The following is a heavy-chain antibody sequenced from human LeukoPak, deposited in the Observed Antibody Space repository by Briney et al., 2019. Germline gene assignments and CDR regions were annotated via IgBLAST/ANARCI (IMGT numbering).Heavy chain of an antibody. D-gene: IGHD3-3*01. CDR1: GYTFTSYG. CDR3: ARDAITIFGVVPEDAFDI. CDR2: ISAYNGNT. V-gene: IGHV1-18*01. Sequence: ASVKVSCKASGYTFTSYGISWVRQAPGQGLEWMGWISAYNGNTNYAQKLQGRVTMTTDTSTSTAYMELRSLRPDDTAVYYCARDAITIFGVVPEDAFDIWGQGTMVTVSS. J-gene: IGHJ3*02.